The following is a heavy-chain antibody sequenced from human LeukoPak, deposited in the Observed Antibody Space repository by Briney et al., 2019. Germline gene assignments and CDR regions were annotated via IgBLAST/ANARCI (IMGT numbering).Heavy chain of an antibody. CDR3: ARDPRDYYDSGFDY. J-gene: IGHJ4*02. D-gene: IGHD3-22*01. Sequence: ASVKVSCKASGYTFTCYYMHWVRQAPGQGLEWMGWINPNSGGTNYAQKFQGRVTMTRDTSISTAYMELSRLRSDDTAVYYCARDPRDYYDSGFDYWGQGTLVTVSS. CDR2: INPNSGGT. CDR1: GYTFTCYY. V-gene: IGHV1-2*02.